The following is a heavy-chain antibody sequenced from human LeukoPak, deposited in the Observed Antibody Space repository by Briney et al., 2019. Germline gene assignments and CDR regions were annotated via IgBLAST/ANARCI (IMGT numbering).Heavy chain of an antibody. CDR1: GFTFSSYG. V-gene: IGHV3-30*18. CDR3: AKDAGRVYYYYGMDV. J-gene: IGHJ6*02. Sequence: PGGSLRLSCAASGFTFSSYGMHWVRQAPGKGLEWVAVISYDGSNKYYADSVKGRFTISRDNSKNTLYLQMNSLRAEDTAVYYCAKDAGRVYYYYGMDVWGQGTTVTVSS. D-gene: IGHD1-26*01. CDR2: ISYDGSNK.